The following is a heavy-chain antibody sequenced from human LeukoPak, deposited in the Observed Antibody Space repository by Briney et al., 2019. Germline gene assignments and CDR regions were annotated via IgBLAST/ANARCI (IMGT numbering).Heavy chain of an antibody. CDR3: AKDVNDYSNSPTFDY. D-gene: IGHD4-11*01. J-gene: IGHJ4*02. CDR1: GFTFSSYA. V-gene: IGHV3-23*01. Sequence: GGALRLSCAASGFTFSSYAMSWVRQAPGKGLEGVSAISGSGGSTYYADSVKGRFNISRDNYKNTLYMKMNSLRAEDTAVYYCAKDVNDYSNSPTFDYWGQGTLVTVSS. CDR2: ISGSGGST.